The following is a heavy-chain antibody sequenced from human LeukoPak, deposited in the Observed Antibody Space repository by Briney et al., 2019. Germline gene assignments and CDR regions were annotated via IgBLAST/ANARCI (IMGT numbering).Heavy chain of an antibody. CDR3: ASGPDCSGGSCYSRSYYYMDV. Sequence: GSSAKVSCKVSLGTFSSYAISWVRQAPGQGLEWMGRIIPIFGTANYAQKFKGRVTITTDESTSTAYMELSSLRSEDTAVYYCASGPDCSGGSCYSRSYYYMDVWGKGTTVTVSS. CDR1: LGTFSSYA. V-gene: IGHV1-69*05. J-gene: IGHJ6*03. CDR2: IIPIFGTA. D-gene: IGHD2-15*01.